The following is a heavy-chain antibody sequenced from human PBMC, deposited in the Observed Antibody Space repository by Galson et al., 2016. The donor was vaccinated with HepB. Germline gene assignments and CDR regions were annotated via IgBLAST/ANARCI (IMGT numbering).Heavy chain of an antibody. D-gene: IGHD1-26*01. Sequence: SVKVSCKASGYTFTIYGVHWVRQAPGESLEWMAWINAGNGMTMYSQKFQGRVTITRDTSATTAYMELSSLQSEDTAVYYCTKGSGTKGDADDFWGQGTLVTVSS. J-gene: IGHJ3*01. V-gene: IGHV1-3*01. CDR2: INAGNGMT. CDR3: TKGSGTKGDADDF. CDR1: GYTFTIYG.